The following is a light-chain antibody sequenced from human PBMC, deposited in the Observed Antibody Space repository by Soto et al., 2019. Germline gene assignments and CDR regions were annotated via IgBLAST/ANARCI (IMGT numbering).Light chain of an antibody. J-gene: IGKJ1*01. CDR1: QSVSSN. CDR2: GAA. V-gene: IGKV3-15*01. CDR3: QQYNSWPRS. Sequence: EIVMTQSPATLSVSPGEGATLSCRASQSVSSNLAWYQQKPGQAPRLLIYGAATRATGIPARISGSGSGTEFTLTISRLQSEDFAVYYCQQYNSWPRSFGQGTKVDIK.